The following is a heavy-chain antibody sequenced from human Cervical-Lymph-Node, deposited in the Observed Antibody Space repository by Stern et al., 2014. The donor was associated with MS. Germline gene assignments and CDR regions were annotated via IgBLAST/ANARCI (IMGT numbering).Heavy chain of an antibody. CDR2: ISSSSSTI. CDR3: ARDRWITIFGVAPPYNWFDP. V-gene: IGHV3-48*02. J-gene: IGHJ5*02. Sequence: EVQLEESGGGLVQPGGSLRLSCAASGFTFSSYSMNWVRQAPGKGLEWVSYISSSSSTIYYADSVKGRFTISRDNAKNSLYLQMNSLRDEDTAVYYCARDRWITIFGVAPPYNWFDPWGQGTLVTVSS. CDR1: GFTFSSYS. D-gene: IGHD3-3*01.